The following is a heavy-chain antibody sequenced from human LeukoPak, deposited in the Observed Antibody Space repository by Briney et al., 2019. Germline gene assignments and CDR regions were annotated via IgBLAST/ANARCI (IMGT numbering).Heavy chain of an antibody. CDR3: AREDTSMLDY. Sequence: SETLSLTCTVSGGSISSYYWSWIRQPPGKGLEWIGYIYYSGSTNYNPSLKSRVTISVDTSKNQFSLKLSSVTAADTAVYYCAREDTSMLDYWGQGTLVTVSS. CDR1: GGSISSYY. CDR2: IYYSGST. V-gene: IGHV4-59*01. D-gene: IGHD5-18*01. J-gene: IGHJ4*02.